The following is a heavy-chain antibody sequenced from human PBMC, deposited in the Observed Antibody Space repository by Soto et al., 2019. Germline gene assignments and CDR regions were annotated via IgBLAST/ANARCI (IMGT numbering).Heavy chain of an antibody. V-gene: IGHV4-59*08. Sequence: PSETLSLTCSVSGASITSYYWSWLRQSPGKGLEWIAYIHYGGDTNYSPSLKSRITVSVDTSTNQFSLKLRSVTAADTAVYYCARRTNYGDYSFDYWGQGTLVTVSS. CDR2: IHYGGDT. CDR1: GASITSYY. D-gene: IGHD4-17*01. J-gene: IGHJ4*02. CDR3: ARRTNYGDYSFDY.